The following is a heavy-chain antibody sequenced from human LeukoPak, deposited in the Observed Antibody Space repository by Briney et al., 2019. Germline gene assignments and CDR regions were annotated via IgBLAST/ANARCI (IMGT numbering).Heavy chain of an antibody. V-gene: IGHV4-34*01. Sequence: SETLSLTCAVYGGSFSGYYWSWIRQPPGKGLEWIGEINHSGSTNYNPSLKSRVTISVDTSKNQFSLKLSSVTAADTAVYYCARSRKARYSTSVDYWGQGTLVTVSS. CDR1: GGSFSGYY. CDR2: INHSGST. CDR3: ARSRKARYSTSVDY. J-gene: IGHJ4*02. D-gene: IGHD2-2*01.